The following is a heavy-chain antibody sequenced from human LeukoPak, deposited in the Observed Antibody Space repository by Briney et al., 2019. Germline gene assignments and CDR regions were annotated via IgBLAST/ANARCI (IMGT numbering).Heavy chain of an antibody. J-gene: IGHJ6*03. CDR3: ARHTYCSSTSCYPLDYYYYYYMDV. D-gene: IGHD2-2*01. Sequence: GESLKISCKGSGYSFTSYWIGWVRQMPGKGLEWMGIIYPGDSDTRYSPSFQGQVTISADKSISTAYLQWSSLKASDTAMYYCARHTYCSSTSCYPLDYYYYYYMDVWGKGTTVTVPS. CDR1: GYSFTSYW. CDR2: IYPGDSDT. V-gene: IGHV5-51*01.